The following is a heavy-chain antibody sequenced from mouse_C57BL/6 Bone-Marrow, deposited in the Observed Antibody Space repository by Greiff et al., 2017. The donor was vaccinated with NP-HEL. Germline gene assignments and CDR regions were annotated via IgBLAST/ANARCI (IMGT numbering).Heavy chain of an antibody. V-gene: IGHV1-82*01. Sequence: QVQLQQSGPELVKPGASVKISCKASGYAFSSSWMNWVKQRPGKGLEWIGRIYPGDGDTNYNGKFKGKARLTADKSSSTAYMQLSSLTSEESAVYFCAKVITTGVGYFDVWGTGTTVTVSS. CDR2: IYPGDGDT. CDR3: AKVITTGVGYFDV. J-gene: IGHJ1*03. D-gene: IGHD1-1*01. CDR1: GYAFSSSW.